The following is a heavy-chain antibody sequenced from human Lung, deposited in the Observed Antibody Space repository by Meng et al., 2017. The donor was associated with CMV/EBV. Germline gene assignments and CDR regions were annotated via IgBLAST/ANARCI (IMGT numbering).Heavy chain of an antibody. V-gene: IGHV3-30*04. CDR3: ATAAQLLWFGEGKNYFDH. CDR1: LNNHA. Sequence: LNNHAMHWVRQAPGKGLEWVAVISYDGSIKYYADSLKGRFTISRDNSKNTLYLQMNTLGAEDTAVYYCATAAQLLWFGEGKNYFDHWGQGTLVTVSS. D-gene: IGHD3-10*01. CDR2: ISYDGSIK. J-gene: IGHJ4*02.